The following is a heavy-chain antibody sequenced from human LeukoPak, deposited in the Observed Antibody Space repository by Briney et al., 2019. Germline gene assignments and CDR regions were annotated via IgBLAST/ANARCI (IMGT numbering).Heavy chain of an antibody. D-gene: IGHD5-12*01. J-gene: IGHJ5*02. V-gene: IGHV4-4*02. CDR1: GDSFSNTNW. CDR2: IYYSGST. Sequence: KTSGTLSLTCAVSGDSFSNTNWWTWVRQPPGKGLEWIGYIYYSGSTNYNPSLKSRVTISVDTSKNQFSLKLSSVTAADTAVYYCARTDSGYDPRFDPWGQGTLVTVSS. CDR3: ARTDSGYDPRFDP.